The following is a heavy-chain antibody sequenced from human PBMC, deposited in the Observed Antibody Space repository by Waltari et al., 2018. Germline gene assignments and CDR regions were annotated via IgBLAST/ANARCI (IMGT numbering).Heavy chain of an antibody. CDR1: GYSISSDYY. CDR3: VRDWRAGYFGPVRDTSFDH. CDR2: IFHSGDT. V-gene: IGHV4-38-2*02. J-gene: IGHJ4*02. Sequence: QFQLQESGPGLVKPSETLSLTCRVSGYSISSDYYWGWMRQPPGKGLGWIGSIFHSGDTYYTPSLKSRVTISVDTSKNQLSLKLHSVTAADTAVYYCVRDWRAGYFGPVRDTSFDHWGQGTLVTVSS. D-gene: IGHD3-22*01.